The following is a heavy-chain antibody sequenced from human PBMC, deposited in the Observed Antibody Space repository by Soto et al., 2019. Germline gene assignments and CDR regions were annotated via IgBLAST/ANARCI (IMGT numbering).Heavy chain of an antibody. J-gene: IGHJ4*02. CDR2: INHLETT. Sequence: SETLSLTCTVSGASITFGGYSWSWIRQTPGKGLEWIGYINHLETTFYNPSFESRLTLSIDRAKNQFSLKLHSMSAADRAVYYCARGGGSDSFDYWGQGILVTVSS. V-gene: IGHV4-30-2*01. D-gene: IGHD1-26*01. CDR3: ARGGGSDSFDY. CDR1: GASITFGGYS.